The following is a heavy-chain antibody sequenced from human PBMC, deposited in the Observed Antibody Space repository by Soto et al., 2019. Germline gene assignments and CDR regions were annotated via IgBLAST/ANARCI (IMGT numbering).Heavy chain of an antibody. CDR2: ISGSGGTI. CDR3: AREEFYYDSSGYSVYYFDY. Sequence: LRLSCAASGFTFSSYAMSWVRQAPGKGLGWVSAISGSGGTIYYADSVKGRFTISRDNAKNSLYLQMNSLRDEDTAVYYCAREEFYYDSSGYSVYYFDYWGQGTLVTVSS. V-gene: IGHV3-23*01. CDR1: GFTFSSYA. J-gene: IGHJ4*02. D-gene: IGHD3-22*01.